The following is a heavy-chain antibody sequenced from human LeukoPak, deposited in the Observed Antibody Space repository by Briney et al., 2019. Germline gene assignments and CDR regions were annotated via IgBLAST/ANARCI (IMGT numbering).Heavy chain of an antibody. Sequence: PSETLSLTCTVSGGSISSSSYYWGWIRQPPGKGLEWIGSIYYSGSTYYNPSLKSRVTISVDTSKNQFSLKLSSVTAADTAVYYRAGDSSGWQGFDYWGQGTLVTVSS. CDR2: IYYSGST. D-gene: IGHD6-19*01. V-gene: IGHV4-39*01. CDR3: AGDSSGWQGFDY. CDR1: GGSISSSSYY. J-gene: IGHJ4*02.